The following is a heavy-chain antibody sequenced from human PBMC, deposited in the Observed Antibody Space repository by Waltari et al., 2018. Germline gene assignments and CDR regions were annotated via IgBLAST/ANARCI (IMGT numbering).Heavy chain of an antibody. CDR3: AKDSDYYGSGSLHY. J-gene: IGHJ4*02. CDR1: GFTFDDYT. D-gene: IGHD3-10*01. V-gene: IGHV3-43*01. Sequence: EVQLVESGGVVVQPGGSLRLSCAASGFTFDDYTMHWVRQAPGKGLEWVSLISWDGGSTYYADSLKGRFTISRDNSKNSLYLQMNSLRTEDTALYYCAKDSDYYGSGSLHYWGQGTLVTVSS. CDR2: ISWDGGST.